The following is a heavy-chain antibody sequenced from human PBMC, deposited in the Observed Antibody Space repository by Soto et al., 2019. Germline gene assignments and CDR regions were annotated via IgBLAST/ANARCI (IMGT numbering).Heavy chain of an antibody. CDR1: GGSFSGYY. J-gene: IGHJ3*02. V-gene: IGHV4-34*01. Sequence: SETLSLTCAVYGGSFSGYYWSWIRQPPGKGLEWIGEINHSGSTNYNPSLKSRVTFSVDTSKNQFSLKLSSVTAADTAVYYCARRPAAEAFDIWXQGTMVTVSS. CDR2: INHSGST. D-gene: IGHD6-13*01. CDR3: ARRPAAEAFDI.